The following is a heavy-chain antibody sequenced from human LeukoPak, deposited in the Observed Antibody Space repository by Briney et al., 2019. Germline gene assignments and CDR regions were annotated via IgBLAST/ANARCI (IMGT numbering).Heavy chain of an antibody. CDR2: ISAYNGNT. CDR3: ARDASPITIFGVVPPRDYMDV. V-gene: IGHV1-18*01. CDR1: GYTFTSYR. D-gene: IGHD3-3*01. J-gene: IGHJ6*03. Sequence: ASVKVSCKASGYTFTSYRINWVRQAPGQGLEWMGWISAYNGNTNYAQQLQGRVTVTTDTSTSTAYMELRSLRSDDTAVYYCARDASPITIFGVVPPRDYMDVWGKGTTVTVSS.